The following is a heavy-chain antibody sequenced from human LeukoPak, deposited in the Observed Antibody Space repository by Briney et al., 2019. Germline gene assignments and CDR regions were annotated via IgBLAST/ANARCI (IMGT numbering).Heavy chain of an antibody. D-gene: IGHD2-2*01. J-gene: IGHJ6*02. CDR1: GFTFSSYS. Sequence: GGSLRLSCAASGFTFSSYSMNWVRQAPGKGLEWVSSISSSSSYIYYADSVKGRFTISRDNAKSSLYLQMNSLRAEDTAVYYCARDLHNIVVVPAAMKPGIAVAGPSYGMDVWGQGTTVTVSS. CDR3: ARDLHNIVVVPAAMKPGIAVAGPSYGMDV. CDR2: ISSSSSYI. V-gene: IGHV3-21*01.